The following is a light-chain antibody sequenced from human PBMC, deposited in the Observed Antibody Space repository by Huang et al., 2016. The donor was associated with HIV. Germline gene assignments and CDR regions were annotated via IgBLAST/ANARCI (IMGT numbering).Light chain of an antibody. CDR2: AAS. CDR3: QQYGSSPIT. CDR1: QSVSSSY. Sequence: EIVLTQSPATLSLSPGERATLSCGASQSVSSSYLAWYQQKPGLAPRLLLYAASSRATGIPDRFSGSGSGTDFTLTISRLEPEDFAVYYCQQYGSSPITFGQGTRLEIK. V-gene: IGKV3D-20*01. J-gene: IGKJ5*01.